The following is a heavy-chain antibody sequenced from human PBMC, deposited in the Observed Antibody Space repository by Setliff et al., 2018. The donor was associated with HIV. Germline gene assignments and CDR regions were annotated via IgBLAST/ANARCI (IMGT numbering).Heavy chain of an antibody. V-gene: IGHV3-20*04. D-gene: IGHD6-19*01. J-gene: IGHJ6*03. CDR2: SNWNGLST. Sequence: LRLSCAASGFTFDDYGMNWVRQVPGKGLEWVSGSNWNGLSTGYADSVKGRFTISRDNAKNSLYLQMNTLRTEDTALYYCARAPPVSYSSGWIPSYYMDVWGKGTTVTVSS. CDR1: GFTFDDYG. CDR3: ARAPPVSYSSGWIPSYYMDV.